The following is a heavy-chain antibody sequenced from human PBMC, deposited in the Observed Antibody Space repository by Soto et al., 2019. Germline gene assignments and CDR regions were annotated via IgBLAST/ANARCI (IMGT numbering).Heavy chain of an antibody. CDR2: ISYDGSNK. D-gene: IGHD2-2*02. Sequence: GGSLRLSCAASGFTVSSYGMHWVRQAPGKGLEWVAVISYDGSNKYYADSVKGRFTISRDNSKNTLYLQMNSLRAEDTAVYYCARYTRGALYGMDVWGQGTTVTVSS. CDR1: GFTVSSYG. CDR3: ARYTRGALYGMDV. J-gene: IGHJ6*02. V-gene: IGHV3-30*03.